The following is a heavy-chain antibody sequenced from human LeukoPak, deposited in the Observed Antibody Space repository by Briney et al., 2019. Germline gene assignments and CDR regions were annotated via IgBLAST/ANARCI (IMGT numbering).Heavy chain of an antibody. CDR3: ARDTYSRWQPDY. J-gene: IGHJ4*02. CDR1: GFTFSSYS. Sequence: GGSLRLSCAASGFTFSSYSMNWARQAPGKGLEWVSSISGSSSHIYYADSVKGRFTISKDNAENSLYLQMDGLRTEDTAVYYCARDTYSRWQPDYWGQGTLVTVSS. CDR2: ISGSSSHI. D-gene: IGHD4-23*01. V-gene: IGHV3-21*01.